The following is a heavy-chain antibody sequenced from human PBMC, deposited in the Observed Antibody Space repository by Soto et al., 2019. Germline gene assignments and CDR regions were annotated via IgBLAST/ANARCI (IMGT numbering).Heavy chain of an antibody. CDR1: GFTFSNYW. CDR2: INSDGSST. CDR3: AQEGDSSGSYYYYSYGMDV. J-gene: IGHJ6*02. V-gene: IGHV3-74*01. D-gene: IGHD3-22*01. Sequence: PGGSLRLSCAASGFTFSNYWMHWVRQAPGKGLVWVSRINSDGSSTRYADSVKGRFTISRDNAKNTLYLQMNSLRAEDTDVYYCAQEGDSSGSYYYYSYGMDVWGQGTTVTVSS.